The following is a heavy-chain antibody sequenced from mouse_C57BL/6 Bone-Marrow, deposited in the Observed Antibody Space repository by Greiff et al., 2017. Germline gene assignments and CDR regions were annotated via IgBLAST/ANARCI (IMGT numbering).Heavy chain of an antibody. V-gene: IGHV14-4*01. CDR3: TTDYYCSSWRYFDV. D-gene: IGHD1-1*01. J-gene: IGHJ1*03. CDR2: IDPENGDT. Sequence: VQLQQSGAELVRPGASVKLSCTASGFNIKDDYMHWVKQRPEQGLEWIGWIDPENGDTEYASKFQGKATITADTSSNTAYLQLSSLTSEDTAVYYCTTDYYCSSWRYFDVWGTGTTVTVSS. CDR1: GFNIKDDY.